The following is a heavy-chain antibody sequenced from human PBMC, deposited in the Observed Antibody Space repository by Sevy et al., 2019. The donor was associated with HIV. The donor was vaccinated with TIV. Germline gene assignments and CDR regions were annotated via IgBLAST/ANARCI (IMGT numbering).Heavy chain of an antibody. CDR3: AGAPPVRSGDDSLNWFDP. CDR2: IHYSGST. Sequence: SETLSLTCSVSGGPISSYYWSWIRQPPGKRLEWIGYIHYSGSTNYNPSLNSRLTISVDTSMNQFSLRLTSVTAADTAVYYCAGAPPVRSGDDSLNWFDPWGQGILVTVSS. CDR1: GGPISSYY. V-gene: IGHV4-59*01. J-gene: IGHJ5*02. D-gene: IGHD5-12*01.